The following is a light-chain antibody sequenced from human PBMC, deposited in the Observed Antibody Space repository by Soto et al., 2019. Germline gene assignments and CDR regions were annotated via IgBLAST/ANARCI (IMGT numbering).Light chain of an antibody. J-gene: IGLJ3*02. CDR2: EVS. CDR1: SSDVGGYNY. Sequence: QSALTQPASVSGSPGQSITISCTGTSSDVGGYNYVSWYQQHPGKAPKLMIYEVSNRPSGVSNRFSGSKSGSTASLTISGPQAEDEADYYCSSYTSGSTWVFGGGTKVTVL. V-gene: IGLV2-14*01. CDR3: SSYTSGSTWV.